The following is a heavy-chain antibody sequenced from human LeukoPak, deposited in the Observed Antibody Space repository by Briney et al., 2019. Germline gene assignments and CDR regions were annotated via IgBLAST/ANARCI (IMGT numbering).Heavy chain of an antibody. D-gene: IGHD5-12*01. CDR1: GGTFSSYA. Sequence: SVTVSCKASGGTFSSYAISWVRQAPGQGLEWMGGIIPIFGTANYAQKFQGRVTITTDESTSTAYMELSSLRSEDTAVYYCARGYSGYDKYYYYYMDVWGKGTTVTVSS. CDR3: ARGYSGYDKYYYYYMDV. CDR2: IIPIFGTA. J-gene: IGHJ6*03. V-gene: IGHV1-69*05.